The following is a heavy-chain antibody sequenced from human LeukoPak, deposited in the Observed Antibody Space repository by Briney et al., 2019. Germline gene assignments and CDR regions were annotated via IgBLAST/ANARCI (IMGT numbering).Heavy chain of an antibody. CDR2: ISGSGIST. J-gene: IGHJ6*03. Sequence: GALRLSCAASGFTFSSYDISWVRQAPGKGLEWVSGISGSGISTYYADSVKGRFTISRDNSKNTVYLQMNSLTAEDTAVYYCARDQWLVQGYYYYYYMDVWGKGTTVTISS. CDR3: ARDQWLVQGYYYYYYMDV. CDR1: GFTFSSYD. V-gene: IGHV3-23*01. D-gene: IGHD6-19*01.